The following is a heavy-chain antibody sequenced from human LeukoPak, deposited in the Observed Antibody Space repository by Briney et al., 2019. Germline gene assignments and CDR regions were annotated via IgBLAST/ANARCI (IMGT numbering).Heavy chain of an antibody. J-gene: IGHJ4*02. CDR1: GGSISSYY. D-gene: IGHD2-8*01. Sequence: SETLSLTCTVSGGSISSYYWSWIRQPPGKGLEWIGEINHSGSTNYNPSLKSRVTISVDTSKNQFSLKLTSVTAADTAVYYCARQGYCTTSTCSGPDWGQGTLVTVSS. CDR3: ARQGYCTTSTCSGPD. CDR2: INHSGST. V-gene: IGHV4-59*08.